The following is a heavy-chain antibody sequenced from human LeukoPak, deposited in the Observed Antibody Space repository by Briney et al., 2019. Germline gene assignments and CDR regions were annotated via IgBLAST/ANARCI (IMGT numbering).Heavy chain of an antibody. V-gene: IGHV3-23*01. Sequence: PGGSLRLSCAASGFTSSSYALSWVRQAPGKGLEWVSAISGSGGSTYYADSVKGRFTISRDNSKNTLYLQMNSLRADDTAVYYCAKVDSSSWYYLDYWGQGTLVTVSS. J-gene: IGHJ4*02. CDR1: GFTSSSYA. CDR3: AKVDSSSWYYLDY. CDR2: ISGSGGST. D-gene: IGHD6-13*01.